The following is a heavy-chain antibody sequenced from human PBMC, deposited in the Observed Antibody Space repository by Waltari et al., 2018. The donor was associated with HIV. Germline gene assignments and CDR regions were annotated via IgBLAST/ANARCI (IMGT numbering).Heavy chain of an antibody. D-gene: IGHD2-8*01. CDR1: GYTFTSYA. J-gene: IGHJ6*02. Sequence: QVQLVQSGAEVKKPGASVKVSCKASGYTFTSYAMHWVRQAPGQRLEWMGWINAGNGNTKYSQKFQGRVTITRDTSASTAYMELSSLRSEDTAVYYCARDPLVLMVRDYYGMDVWGQGTTVTVSS. CDR2: INAGNGNT. CDR3: ARDPLVLMVRDYYGMDV. V-gene: IGHV1-3*01.